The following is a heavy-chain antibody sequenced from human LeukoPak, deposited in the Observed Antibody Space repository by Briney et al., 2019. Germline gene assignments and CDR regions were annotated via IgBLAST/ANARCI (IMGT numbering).Heavy chain of an antibody. CDR2: MSYDGSNK. CDR3: ARDIAVPLDAFDI. V-gene: IGHV3-30-3*01. D-gene: IGHD3-16*02. J-gene: IGHJ3*02. CDR1: GFTFSSYA. Sequence: PGRSLRLSCAASGFTFSSYAMHWVRQAPGKGLEWVAVMSYDGSNKYYADSVKGRFTISRDNSKNTLYLQMNSLRAEDTAVYYCARDIAVPLDAFDIWGQGTMVTVSS.